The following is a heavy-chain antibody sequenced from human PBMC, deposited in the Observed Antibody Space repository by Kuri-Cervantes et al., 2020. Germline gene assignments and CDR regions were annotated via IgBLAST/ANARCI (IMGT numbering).Heavy chain of an antibody. CDR2: INHSGST. CDR3: ARGRGFGY. Sequence: LRLSCAVYGGSFSGYYWSWIRQPPGKGLEWIGEINHSGSTNYNPSLKSRVTISVDTSKNQFSLKLSSVTAADTAVYYCARGRGFGYWGQGTLVTVSS. J-gene: IGHJ4*02. V-gene: IGHV4-34*01. CDR1: GGSFSGYY.